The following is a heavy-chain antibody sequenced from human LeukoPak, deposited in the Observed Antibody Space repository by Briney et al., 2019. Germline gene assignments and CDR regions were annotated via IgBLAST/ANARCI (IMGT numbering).Heavy chain of an antibody. D-gene: IGHD3-3*01. J-gene: IGHJ5*02. CDR1: GYSISRGYY. CDR2: IYHSGST. CDR3: ARDDRVFGVAEFDP. Sequence: SETLSLTCTVSGYSISRGYYWVWIRQPPGKGLEWIGSIYHSGSTYYNPSLKSRVTISVDTSKNQFSLKLSSGTAADTAVYYCARDDRVFGVAEFDPWGQGTLVTVSS. V-gene: IGHV4-38-2*02.